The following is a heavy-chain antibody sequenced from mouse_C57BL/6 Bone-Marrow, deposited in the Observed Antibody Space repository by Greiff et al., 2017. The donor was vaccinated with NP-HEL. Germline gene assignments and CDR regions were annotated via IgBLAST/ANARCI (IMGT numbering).Heavy chain of an antibody. CDR3: ARYGCGNAEYGMDY. Sequence: QVQLQQSGAELVRPGTSVKMSCKASGYTFTNYWIGWVKQRPGHGLEWIGDIYPGGGYTNYNEKFKGKATLTADKSSSTAYMQLSSLTSEDSAVYDCARYGCGNAEYGMDYWGQGTSVTVSS. V-gene: IGHV1-63*01. CDR1: GYTFTNYW. CDR2: IYPGGGYT. J-gene: IGHJ4*01. D-gene: IGHD2-10*02.